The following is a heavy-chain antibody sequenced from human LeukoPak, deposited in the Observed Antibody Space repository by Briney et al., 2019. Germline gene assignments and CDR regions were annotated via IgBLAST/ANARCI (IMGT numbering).Heavy chain of an antibody. J-gene: IGHJ4*02. V-gene: IGHV3-23*01. CDR2: IGSDSDVT. CDR3: AKVGYCSSNCFRTHDY. D-gene: IGHD2-15*01. Sequence: PGGSLRLSCAASGFTFSDAVMSWVRQAPGKGLEWVSAIGSDSDVTYYAASVKGRFTISRDNSKSTVYLQMNSLRAEDAATYYCAKVGYCSSNCFRTHDYWGQGALVTVSS. CDR1: GFTFSDAV.